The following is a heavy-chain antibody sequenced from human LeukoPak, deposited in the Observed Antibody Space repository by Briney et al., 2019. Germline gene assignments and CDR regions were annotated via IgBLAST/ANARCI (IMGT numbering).Heavy chain of an antibody. D-gene: IGHD3-22*01. CDR3: ARGTYHSDSSGYYYGY. CDR2: ISSSSSYI. J-gene: IGHJ4*02. CDR1: GFTFSIYT. Sequence: GESLTLSCAVSGFTFSIYTMNWVRQPPGKGLEWVSAISSSSSYIYYADSMKGRVTISRDNAKNSLYLEMDTLRAEDTAVYYCARGTYHSDSSGYYYGYWGQGTLVTVSS. V-gene: IGHV3-21*01.